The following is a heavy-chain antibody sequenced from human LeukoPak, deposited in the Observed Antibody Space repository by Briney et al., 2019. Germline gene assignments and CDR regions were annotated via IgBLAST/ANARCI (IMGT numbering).Heavy chain of an antibody. CDR3: ARDLVYYDSSSYSDTFDI. D-gene: IGHD3-22*01. CDR2: ISASKGNT. J-gene: IGHJ3*02. CDR1: GYTSTSYG. V-gene: IGHV1-18*01. Sequence: ASVKVSCKASGYTSTSYGISWVRQAPGQGLEWMGWISASKGNTYYAQKVQGRVTMTTDTSTSTAYMELRSLRSDDTAVYYCARDLVYYDSSSYSDTFDIWGQGTMVTVSS.